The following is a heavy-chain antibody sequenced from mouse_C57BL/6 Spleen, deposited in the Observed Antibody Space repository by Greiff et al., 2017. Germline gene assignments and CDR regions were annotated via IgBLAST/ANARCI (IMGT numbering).Heavy chain of an antibody. CDR1: GFNIKDDY. J-gene: IGHJ2*01. V-gene: IGHV14-4*01. Sequence: VQLQQSGAELVRPGASVKLSCTASGFNIKDDYMHWVKQRPEQGLEWIGWIDPENGDTAYASKFQGKATITADTSSNTAYLQLSSLTSEDTAVYYCTAPAYGYDGYFDDWGQGTTLTVSS. CDR2: IDPENGDT. CDR3: TAPAYGYDGYFDD. D-gene: IGHD2-2*01.